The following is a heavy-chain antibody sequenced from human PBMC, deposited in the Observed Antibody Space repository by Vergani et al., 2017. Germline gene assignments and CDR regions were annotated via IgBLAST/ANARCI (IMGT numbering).Heavy chain of an antibody. J-gene: IGHJ4*02. D-gene: IGHD1-26*01. V-gene: IGHV4-59*01. Sequence: QVQLQESGPGLVKPSETLSLTCTVSGAAIKDFYWSWFRQPPGKGLEWIGYVYYTGSTTYNPSLKSRVTISVDTSNNQFSLRMTSLTAADTAVYYCARGLGKSGSYYRYWGQGTLVTVSS. CDR1: GAAIKDFY. CDR3: ARGLGKSGSYYRY. CDR2: VYYTGST.